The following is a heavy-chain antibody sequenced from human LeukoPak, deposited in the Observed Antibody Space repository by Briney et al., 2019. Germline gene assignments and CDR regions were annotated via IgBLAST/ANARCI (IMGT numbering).Heavy chain of an antibody. CDR2: IYPGDSDT. CDR1: GYSFTSYW. CDR3: ARQRLYSSSWWSFDY. J-gene: IGHJ4*02. V-gene: IGHV5-51*01. D-gene: IGHD6-13*01. Sequence: GESLKISCKDSGYSFTSYWIGWVRQMHGKGLEWMGIIYPGDSDTRYSPSFQGQVTLSADKSISTAYLQWSSLKASDTAMYYCARQRLYSSSWWSFDYWGQGTLVTVSS.